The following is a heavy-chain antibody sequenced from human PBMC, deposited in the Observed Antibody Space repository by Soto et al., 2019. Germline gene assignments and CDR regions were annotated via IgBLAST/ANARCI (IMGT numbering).Heavy chain of an antibody. Sequence: SQTLSLTCAISGDSVSSNSGGWNWIRQSPSRGLEWLGRTYYRSEWFNEYAVSVKSRITINPDTSRNQISLQLNSVTPEDTARYYCARDIDFAYWGRGTQVTVSS. CDR3: ARDIDFAY. D-gene: IGHD3-10*01. J-gene: IGHJ4*01. CDR2: TYYRSEWFN. CDR1: GDSVSSNSGG. V-gene: IGHV6-1*01.